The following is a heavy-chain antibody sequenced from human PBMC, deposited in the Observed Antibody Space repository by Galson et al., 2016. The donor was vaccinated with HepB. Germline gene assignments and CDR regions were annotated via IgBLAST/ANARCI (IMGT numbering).Heavy chain of an antibody. CDR2: ISDSSSTI. V-gene: IGHV3-48*01. CDR3: ARDMVHGLGVYDY. D-gene: IGHD3/OR15-3a*01. J-gene: IGHJ4*02. Sequence: SLRLSCAASGFTFSTYAMTWVRQAPGKGLEWVSFISDSSSTIYFADSVKGRLTISRDNAKNSLYLQMNSLGAEDTAVYYCARDMVHGLGVYDYWGQGTLVTVSS. CDR1: GFTFSTYA.